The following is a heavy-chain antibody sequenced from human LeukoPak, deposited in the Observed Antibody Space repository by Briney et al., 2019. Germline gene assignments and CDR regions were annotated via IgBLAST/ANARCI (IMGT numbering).Heavy chain of an antibody. CDR3: ARDGCGGDCYSNTYYFDY. V-gene: IGHV4-4*07. CDR2: IYTSGST. Sequence: SETLSLTCTVSGGSISSYYWSWIRQPAGKGLEWIGPIYTSGSTNYNPSLKSRVTMSVDTSKNQFSLKLSSVTAADTAVYYCARDGCGGDCYSNTYYFDYWGQGTLVTVSS. J-gene: IGHJ4*02. D-gene: IGHD2-21*02. CDR1: GGSISSYY.